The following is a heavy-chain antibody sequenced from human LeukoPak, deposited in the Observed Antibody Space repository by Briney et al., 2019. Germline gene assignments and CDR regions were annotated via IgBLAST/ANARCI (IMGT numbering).Heavy chain of an antibody. D-gene: IGHD3-10*01. CDR1: GGSISSYY. CDR3: ARDPFGELAFDI. J-gene: IGHJ3*02. Sequence: SETLSLTCTVSGGSISSYYWSWIRQPPGKGLEWIGYIYYSGSTNYNPSLKSRVTISVDTSKNQFSLKLSSVTAADTAVYYCARDPFGELAFDIWGHGTMVTVSS. V-gene: IGHV4-59*01. CDR2: IYYSGST.